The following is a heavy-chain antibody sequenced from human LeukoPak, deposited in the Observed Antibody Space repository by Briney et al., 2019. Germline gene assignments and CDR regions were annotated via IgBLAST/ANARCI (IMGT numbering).Heavy chain of an antibody. CDR3: ARSGLVPGIAVAVPFDY. D-gene: IGHD6-19*01. CDR1: GGTFSSYA. CDR2: IIPIFGTA. V-gene: IGHV1-69*01. J-gene: IGHJ4*02. Sequence: SVKVSCKASGGTFSSYAISWVRQAPGQGLEWMGGIIPIFGTANYAQKFQGRVTITADESTSTAYMELSSLRSEDTAVYYCARSGLVPGIAVAVPFDYWGQGTLVTVSS.